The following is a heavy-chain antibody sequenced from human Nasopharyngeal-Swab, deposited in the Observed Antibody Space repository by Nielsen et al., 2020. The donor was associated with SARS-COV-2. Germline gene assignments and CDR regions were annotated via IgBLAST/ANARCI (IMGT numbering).Heavy chain of an antibody. Sequence: SDTLSLTCAVYGGSLSAYHWSWIRQPPGKGLEWIGEMQPSGRTNHNPSLKSRVAISIDTSKNQFFLNLRSVTAADTAVYYCAGHPADFDYWGQGTLVTVSS. CDR3: AGHPADFDY. D-gene: IGHD6-25*01. CDR1: GGSLSAYH. V-gene: IGHV4-34*01. J-gene: IGHJ4*02. CDR2: MQPSGRT.